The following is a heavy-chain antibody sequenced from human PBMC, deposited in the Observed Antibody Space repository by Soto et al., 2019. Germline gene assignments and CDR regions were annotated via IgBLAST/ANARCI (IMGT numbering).Heavy chain of an antibody. J-gene: IGHJ6*02. V-gene: IGHV5-10-1*01. D-gene: IGHD3-22*01. Sequence: ESLKISCKGSGYSFTSYWISWVRQMPGKGLEWMGRIDPSDSYTNYSPSFQGHVTISADKSISTAYLQWSSLKASDTAMYYCARVIVVSVDHYYYYGMDVWGQETTVTVSS. CDR1: GYSFTSYW. CDR3: ARVIVVSVDHYYYYGMDV. CDR2: IDPSDSYT.